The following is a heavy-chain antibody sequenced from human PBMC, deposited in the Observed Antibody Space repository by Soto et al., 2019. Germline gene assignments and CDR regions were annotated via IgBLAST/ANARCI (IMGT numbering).Heavy chain of an antibody. D-gene: IGHD2-15*01. Sequence: QVQLVQSGAEVKKPGSSLKVSCKVSGGSFSSYGFNWVRQAPGQGLEWMGGIIPMFGITNHTQKFQDRMTISADASTSTAYMQLSSLGSDDTAIYSCASDRGYGLVNWGQGTLVTVSS. V-gene: IGHV1-69*12. CDR1: GGSFSSYG. J-gene: IGHJ4*02. CDR2: IIPMFGIT. CDR3: ASDRGYGLVN.